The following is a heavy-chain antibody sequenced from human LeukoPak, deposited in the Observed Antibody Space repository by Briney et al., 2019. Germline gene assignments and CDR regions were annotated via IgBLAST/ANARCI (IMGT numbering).Heavy chain of an antibody. CDR3: ATHRRPGSGGYENAFEI. Sequence: SETLSLTCTVSGASIGSTTYYWDWFRQPPGKGLEWIGNIYDGGSTHYNPSLKSRLTMSVDTSKNHFSLRLNSVTAADTAIYYCATHRRPGSGGYENAFEIWGQGTMVTASS. V-gene: IGHV4-39*01. CDR2: IYDGGST. J-gene: IGHJ3*02. D-gene: IGHD5-12*01. CDR1: GASIGSTTYY.